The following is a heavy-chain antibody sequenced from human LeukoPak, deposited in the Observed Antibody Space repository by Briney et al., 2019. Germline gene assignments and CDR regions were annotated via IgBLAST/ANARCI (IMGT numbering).Heavy chain of an antibody. Sequence: SETLSLTCTVSGGSISSSSDYWGWIRQAPGKGLEWIGSIYYHENTYYNSSLKSRVTISVDTSKDQFSLKLNSVTAADTAVYFCARRAYSAAYWKHFDYWGQGTLVTVSS. V-gene: IGHV4-39*01. CDR3: ARRAYSAAYWKHFDY. CDR1: GGSISSSSDY. J-gene: IGHJ4*02. CDR2: IYYHENT. D-gene: IGHD1-1*01.